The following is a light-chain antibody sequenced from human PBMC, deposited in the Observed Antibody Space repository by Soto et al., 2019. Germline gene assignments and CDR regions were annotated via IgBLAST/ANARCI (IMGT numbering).Light chain of an antibody. CDR1: QSVGSD. Sequence: VQTLSPYAVSVSPRERATLSCRASQSVGSDLAWYQQKPGQAPRLVIYDIFTRATGVPTRISGSGSGTEFTLTISSLQSEDFAVYYCQQYNKWPWPVGQGTKVDIK. J-gene: IGKJ1*01. V-gene: IGKV3D-15*01. CDR2: DIF. CDR3: QQYNKWPWP.